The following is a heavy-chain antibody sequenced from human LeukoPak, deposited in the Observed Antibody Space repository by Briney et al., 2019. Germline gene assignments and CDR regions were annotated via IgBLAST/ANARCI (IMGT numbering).Heavy chain of an antibody. Sequence: GGSLRFSCAASGFTFSSYGMHWVRQAPGKGLEWVAFIRYDGSNKYYADSVKGRFTISRDNSKNTLYLQMNSLRAEDTAVYYCAKDRGLEWLLYFFDYWGQGTLVTVSS. CDR1: GFTFSSYG. V-gene: IGHV3-30*02. CDR2: IRYDGSNK. J-gene: IGHJ4*02. D-gene: IGHD3-3*01. CDR3: AKDRGLEWLLYFFDY.